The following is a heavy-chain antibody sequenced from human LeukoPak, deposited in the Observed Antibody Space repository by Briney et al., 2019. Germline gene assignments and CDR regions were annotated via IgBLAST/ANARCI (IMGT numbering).Heavy chain of an antibody. Sequence: SETLSLTCTVSGGSISSYYWSWIRQPARQGQEWIGRIYTSGSTTYNPSPKSRVTMSVDTSKNQFPLNLTSVTAADTAVYYCARNQDGTVTTVYYYYSMDVWGKGTTVTVSS. CDR3: ARNQDGTVTTVYYYYSMDV. CDR2: IYTSGST. D-gene: IGHD4-17*01. J-gene: IGHJ6*03. V-gene: IGHV4-4*07. CDR1: GGSISSYY.